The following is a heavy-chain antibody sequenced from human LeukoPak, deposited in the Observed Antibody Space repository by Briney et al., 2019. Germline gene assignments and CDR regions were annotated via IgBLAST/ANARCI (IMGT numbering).Heavy chain of an antibody. CDR2: INHSGST. V-gene: IGHV4-34*01. J-gene: IGHJ3*02. D-gene: IGHD2-15*01. Sequence: SETLSLTCAVYGGSFSGYYWSWIRQPPGKVLEWIGEINHSGSTNYNPSLKSRVTISVDTSKNQFSLKLSSVTAADTAVYYCARDVSVCSGGSCYSVNAFDTWGQGAMVTVSS. CDR3: ARDVSVCSGGSCYSVNAFDT. CDR1: GGSFSGYY.